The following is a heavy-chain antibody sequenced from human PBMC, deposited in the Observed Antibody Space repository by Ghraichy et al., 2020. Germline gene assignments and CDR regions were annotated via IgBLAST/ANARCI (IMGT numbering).Heavy chain of an antibody. J-gene: IGHJ4*02. Sequence: SETLSLTCTVSGGSISSGGYYWSWIRQHPGKGLEWIGYIYYSGSTYYNPSLKSRVTISVDTSKNQFSLKLSSVTAADTAVYYCARGQLPSGSYHPHFDYWGQGTLVTVSS. D-gene: IGHD1-26*01. CDR2: IYYSGST. CDR1: GGSISSGGYY. V-gene: IGHV4-31*03. CDR3: ARGQLPSGSYHPHFDY.